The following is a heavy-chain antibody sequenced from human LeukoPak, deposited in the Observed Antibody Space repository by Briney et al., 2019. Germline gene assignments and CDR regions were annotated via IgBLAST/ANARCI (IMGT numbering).Heavy chain of an antibody. CDR2: IYPGDSDT. J-gene: IGHJ3*02. Sequence: GESLKISLKGSGSSFTSYWIGWVRPMPGKGLGWMGIIYPGDSDTRYSPSFQGQVTTSADKSISTAYLQWSRLKASDTAMYYCARQARSAYYGSGRHDAFDIWGQGTMVTVSS. CDR3: ARQARSAYYGSGRHDAFDI. V-gene: IGHV5-51*01. D-gene: IGHD3-10*01. CDR1: GSSFTSYW.